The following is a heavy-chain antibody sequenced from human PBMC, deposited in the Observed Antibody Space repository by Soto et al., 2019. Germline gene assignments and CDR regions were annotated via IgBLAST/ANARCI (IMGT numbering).Heavy chain of an antibody. V-gene: IGHV4-30-4*01. CDR2: IHYSGSS. Sequence: SETLSLTCTVSGGSISSGNYCWSWIRQPPGKGLEWIGFIHYSGSSYYNPSLKSRVTISVDTSKNQFSLKLSSVTAADTAVYYCARGWSGWYVYYYYGMDVWGQGTTVTVSS. D-gene: IGHD6-19*01. CDR3: ARGWSGWYVYYYYGMDV. CDR1: GGSISSGNYC. J-gene: IGHJ6*02.